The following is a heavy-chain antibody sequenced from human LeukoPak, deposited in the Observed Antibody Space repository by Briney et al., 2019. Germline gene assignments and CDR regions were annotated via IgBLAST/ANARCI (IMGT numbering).Heavy chain of an antibody. CDR3: AKVRVRYSSSWCFDY. D-gene: IGHD6-13*01. J-gene: IGHJ4*02. CDR2: IIWSGGNT. V-gene: IGHV3-20*04. Sequence: PGGSLRLSCAASGFTFDDYGMSWVRQVPGKGLEWVSSIIWSGGNTIYADSVKGRFTISRDNSKNTLYLQMNSLRAEDTAVYYCAKVRVRYSSSWCFDYWGQGTLVTVSS. CDR1: GFTFDDYG.